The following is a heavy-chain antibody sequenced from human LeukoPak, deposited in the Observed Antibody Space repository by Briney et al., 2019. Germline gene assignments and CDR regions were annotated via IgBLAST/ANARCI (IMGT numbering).Heavy chain of an antibody. V-gene: IGHV5-51*01. CDR2: ISPGDFDT. CDR3: ARHQGGMDV. Sequence: GESLKISCKASGYSFTTYWVAWVRQMPGKGLEWMGMISPGDFDTRYTPSFKGQVTISVDKSTSTAYLQWSSLKASDTAIHYCARHQGGMDVWGQGTTVTVSS. J-gene: IGHJ6*02. CDR1: GYSFTTYW.